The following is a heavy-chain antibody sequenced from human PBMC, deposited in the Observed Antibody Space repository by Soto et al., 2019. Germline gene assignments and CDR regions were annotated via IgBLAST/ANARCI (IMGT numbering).Heavy chain of an antibody. D-gene: IGHD2-2*01. V-gene: IGHV4-39*07. CDR2: IHYSGST. J-gene: IGHJ4*02. CDR3: ARATPAGSADF. Sequence: QVQLLESGPGLVKPSETLSLTCTVSGDSIGTTHSYWAWIRQSPGKGLEWIGNIHYSGSTYSNPSLKSRVTISADTSKNQFSLRLTSVTAADTAVYFCARATPAGSADFWGQGTLVTVSS. CDR1: GDSIGTTHSY.